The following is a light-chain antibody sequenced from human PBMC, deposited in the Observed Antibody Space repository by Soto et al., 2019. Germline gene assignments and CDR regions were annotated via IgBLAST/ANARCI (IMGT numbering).Light chain of an antibody. CDR3: LQHNSYPLT. Sequence: EIVFTQSPGTLSLSPGERATLSCRASKSVTNSYLAWYQQKPGQAPRLLIYGASSRATGIPDRFSGSGSGTDFTLTISSLPPEDFATYYCLQHNSYPLTFGGGTKVDIK. V-gene: IGKV3-20*01. CDR2: GAS. J-gene: IGKJ4*01. CDR1: KSVTNSY.